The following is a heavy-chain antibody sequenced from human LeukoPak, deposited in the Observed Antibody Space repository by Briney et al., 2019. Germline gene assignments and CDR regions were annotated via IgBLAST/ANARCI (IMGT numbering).Heavy chain of an antibody. CDR1: GFMFSDYG. CDR3: AKEGDRGEALYYYYMDV. V-gene: IGHV3-33*06. J-gene: IGHJ6*03. Sequence: GGSLRLSCAASGFMFSDYGMHLVRQAPGKGLEWVAAIWYDGSNIFYADSVKGRFTISRDNSKNALYLQMNSLRAEDTADYYCAKEGDRGEALYYYYMDVWGNGTTVTVSS. D-gene: IGHD3-10*01. CDR2: IWYDGSNI.